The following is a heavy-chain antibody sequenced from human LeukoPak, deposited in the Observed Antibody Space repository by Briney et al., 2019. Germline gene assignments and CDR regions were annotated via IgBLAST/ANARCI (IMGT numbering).Heavy chain of an antibody. Sequence: SETLSLTCTVSGGSISSYYWSWIRQPPGKGLEWIGYIYYSGSTNYNPSLKSRVTMSVDTSKNQFSPKLSSVTAADTAVYYCASTSRSGNYYDSSAYYNYFDYWGQGTLVTVSS. D-gene: IGHD3-22*01. CDR3: ASTSRSGNYYDSSAYYNYFDY. CDR1: GGSISSYY. V-gene: IGHV4-59*01. CDR2: IYYSGST. J-gene: IGHJ4*02.